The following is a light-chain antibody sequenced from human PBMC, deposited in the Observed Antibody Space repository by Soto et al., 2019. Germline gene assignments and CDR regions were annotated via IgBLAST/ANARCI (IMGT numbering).Light chain of an antibody. CDR1: QSLNNY. CDR2: DAS. CDR3: QQDYRSSIT. J-gene: IGKJ5*01. V-gene: IGKV1-5*01. Sequence: DIQMTPSPSSLSASVGDRFTMTCRASQSLNNYLAWYQQKPGKAPKLLIYDASTLERGVPSRFSGTGSGTEFTLTISSLQPDDFATYYCQQDYRSSITFGQGTRLEIK.